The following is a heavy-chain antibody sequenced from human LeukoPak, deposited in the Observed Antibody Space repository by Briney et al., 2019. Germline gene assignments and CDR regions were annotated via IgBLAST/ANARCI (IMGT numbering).Heavy chain of an antibody. J-gene: IGHJ3*02. CDR1: RFTFSAYW. Sequence: GGSLRLSCAASRFTFSAYWMHWVRQAPGKGLVWVSLINSDGSSTTYADSVKGRFTISRDNAKNTLYLQMNILRAEDTAVYYCARVGFLLSGAFDIWGQGTMVTVSS. V-gene: IGHV3-74*01. D-gene: IGHD2-15*01. CDR2: INSDGSST. CDR3: ARVGFLLSGAFDI.